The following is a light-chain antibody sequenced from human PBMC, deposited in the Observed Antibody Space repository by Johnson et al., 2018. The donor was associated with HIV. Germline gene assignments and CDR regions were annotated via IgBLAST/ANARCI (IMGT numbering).Light chain of an antibody. V-gene: IGLV1-51*01. J-gene: IGLJ1*01. CDR1: SSNIGNNY. CDR2: ANT. Sequence: QSVLTQPPSVSAAPGQKVTISCSGSSSNIGNNYVSWYQQLPGTAPKLLIYANTKRPSGIPDRFSGSKSGTSATLGITGLQTGDEAEYYCGTWDNSLSAFVFGSGTKVAGL. CDR3: GTWDNSLSAFV.